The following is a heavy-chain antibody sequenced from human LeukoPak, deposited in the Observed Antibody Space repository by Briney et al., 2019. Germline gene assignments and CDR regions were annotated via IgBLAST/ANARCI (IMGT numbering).Heavy chain of an antibody. D-gene: IGHD2-15*01. CDR2: ISSSGSTI. Sequence: GGSLRLSCAASGFTFSSYEMNWVRQAPGKDLQWVSYISSSGSTIYYADSVKGRFTISRDNAKSSLFLQMISLRAEDTAVYYCARALRAQDCSGGICYTRDYYYYMDVWGKGTTVTVSS. V-gene: IGHV3-48*03. CDR3: ARALRAQDCSGGICYTRDYYYYMDV. J-gene: IGHJ6*03. CDR1: GFTFSSYE.